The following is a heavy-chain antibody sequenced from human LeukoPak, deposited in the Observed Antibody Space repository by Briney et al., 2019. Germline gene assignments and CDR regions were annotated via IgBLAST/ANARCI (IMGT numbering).Heavy chain of an antibody. CDR1: GFTFSSYA. J-gene: IGHJ4*02. V-gene: IGHV3-23*01. CDR3: AKDVGKWESLHFFDY. D-gene: IGHD1-26*01. CDR2: ISGSGGST. Sequence: GGSLRLSCAASGFTFSSYAMSWVRQAPGKGLEWVSAISGSGGSTYYADSVKGRFTISRDNSKNTVYLQMNSLRGDDTAVYYCAKDVGKWESLHFFDYWGQGTLVTVSS.